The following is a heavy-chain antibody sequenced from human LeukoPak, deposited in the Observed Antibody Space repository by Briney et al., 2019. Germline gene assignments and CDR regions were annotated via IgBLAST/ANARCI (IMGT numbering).Heavy chain of an antibody. CDR1: GYTFTSYY. J-gene: IGHJ4*02. CDR2: INPSSGST. D-gene: IGHD4-23*01. CDR3: AGDDYGDNSAFDY. Sequence: GASVKVSSKASGYTFTSYYMHWVRQAPGQGLEWMGIINPSSGSTSYAQKFQGRVTMTRDTSTSTVYMELSSLRSEDTAVYYCAGDDYGDNSAFDYWGQGTLVTVSS. V-gene: IGHV1-46*01.